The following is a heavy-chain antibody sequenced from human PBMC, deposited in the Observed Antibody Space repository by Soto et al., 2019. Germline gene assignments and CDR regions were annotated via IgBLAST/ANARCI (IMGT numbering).Heavy chain of an antibody. D-gene: IGHD1-26*01. CDR3: ARIKWGLDYYSGMDV. J-gene: IGHJ6*02. CDR2: INPKTAAT. V-gene: IGHV1-2*02. Sequence: KVSCKASGYTFSDYFIQWLRQAPGQGLEWVAWINPKTAATNYAKKFQDRVTLTSDTSFSTAYLELTRLRPDDTAVYYCARIKWGLDYYSGMDVWGQGTAVTVSS. CDR1: GYTFSDYF.